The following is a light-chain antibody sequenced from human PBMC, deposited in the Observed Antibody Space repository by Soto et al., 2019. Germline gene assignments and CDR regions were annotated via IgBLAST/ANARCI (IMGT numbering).Light chain of an antibody. J-gene: IGKJ3*01. CDR3: QQRSNWPPGFT. Sequence: EIVLTQSPATLSLSPGERATLSCRASQSVSSYLAWYQQKPGQAPRLLIYDASNRATGIPARFSGSGSGTDFPLTISGREPKDFAVYYCQQRSNWPPGFTFGPGTKVDIK. CDR1: QSVSSY. V-gene: IGKV3-11*01. CDR2: DAS.